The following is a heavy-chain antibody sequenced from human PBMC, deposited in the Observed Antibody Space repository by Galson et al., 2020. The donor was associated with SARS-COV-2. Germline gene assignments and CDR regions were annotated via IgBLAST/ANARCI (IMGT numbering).Heavy chain of an antibody. J-gene: IGHJ6*02. CDR2: IKQDGSAN. CDR3: ARDIVVVPAGILHHDYYYGMDV. D-gene: IGHD2-2*01. Sequence: QLGESLKISYAAAGFTFSSYWMSWVRQAPGKGLELVGNIKQDGSANYYVDSVNGRFTTSSKNAKTSLFLQINSLRAEDTAVYYCARDIVVVPAGILHHDYYYGMDVWGQGTTVTVSS. V-gene: IGHV3-7*01. CDR1: GFTFSSYW.